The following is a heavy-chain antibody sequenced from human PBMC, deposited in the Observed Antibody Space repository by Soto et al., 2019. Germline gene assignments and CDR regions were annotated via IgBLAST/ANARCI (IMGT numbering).Heavy chain of an antibody. V-gene: IGHV1-46*01. CDR2: INPSGGST. CDR3: ARGTYYYDSSGYYFDY. J-gene: IGHJ4*02. Sequence: ASVKVSCKASGYTFTSYYMHWVRQAPGQGLEWMGIINPSGGSTSYAQKFQGRVTMTRDTSTSTVYMELSSLRSEDTAVYYCARGTYYYDSSGYYFDYWGQGTLVTVSS. CDR1: GYTFTSYY. D-gene: IGHD3-22*01.